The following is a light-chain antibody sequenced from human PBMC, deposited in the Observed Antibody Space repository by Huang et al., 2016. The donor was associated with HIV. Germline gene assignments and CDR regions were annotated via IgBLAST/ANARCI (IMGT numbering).Light chain of an antibody. V-gene: IGKV4-1*01. CDR3: HKCYDTPQT. CDR2: WAS. CDR1: QSVLKTSNNKNC. J-gene: IGKJ1*01. Sequence: DIVVTQSPDSLALSLGGRAAINCTASQSVLKTSNNKNCLSWYQLKPGQPPKLLIYWASTRESGVPDQVSGSGSVTHFTLTIASLQAEDVAVYYCHKCYDTPQTFGQGTKVEVK.